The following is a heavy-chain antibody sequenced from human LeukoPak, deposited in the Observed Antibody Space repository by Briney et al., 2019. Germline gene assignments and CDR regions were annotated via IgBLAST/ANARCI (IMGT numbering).Heavy chain of an antibody. CDR3: AREKSSGSSNY. V-gene: IGHV3-11*06. Sequence: GGSLRLSCAASGFTFSDYYMSWIRQAPGKGLEWVSYISSSSSYTNYADSATGRFTISRDNAKNSLYLQVNSLRAEDTAVYYCAREKSSGSSNYWGQGTLVTVSS. CDR2: ISSSSSYT. D-gene: IGHD1-26*01. CDR1: GFTFSDYY. J-gene: IGHJ4*02.